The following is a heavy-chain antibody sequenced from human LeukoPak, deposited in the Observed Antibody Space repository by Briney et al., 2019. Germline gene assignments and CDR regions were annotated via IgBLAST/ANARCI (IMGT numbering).Heavy chain of an antibody. CDR3: ARVYRHIPIDN. J-gene: IGHJ4*02. V-gene: IGHV3-7*01. CDR1: GFTFSSYW. D-gene: IGHD3-16*02. CDR2: IKQDGSEK. Sequence: GGSLRLSCAASGFTFSSYWMSWVRQAPGKGLEWVANIKQDGSEKYYADSVKGRFTISRDNAKNSLYLEMNSLRAEDAALYYCARVYRHIPIDNWGQGTLVTVSS.